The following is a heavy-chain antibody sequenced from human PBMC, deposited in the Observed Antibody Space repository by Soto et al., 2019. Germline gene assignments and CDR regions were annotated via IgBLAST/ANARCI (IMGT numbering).Heavy chain of an antibody. CDR2: VSDSGGST. CDR1: GFTFSSYA. J-gene: IGHJ4*02. CDR3: ARTIVGGVVHAFDF. V-gene: IGHV3-23*01. D-gene: IGHD1-26*01. Sequence: EVQLLESGGGLVQPGGSLRLSCAASGFTFSSYAMNWVRQAPGQGLEWVSTVSDSGGSTYYADSGQGRFTISRDNSKNTLFLHMNSLGAEDTAIYYCARTIVGGVVHAFDFWGQGTLVTVSS.